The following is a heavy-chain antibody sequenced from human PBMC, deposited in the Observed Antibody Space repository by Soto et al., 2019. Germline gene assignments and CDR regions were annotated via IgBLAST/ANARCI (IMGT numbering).Heavy chain of an antibody. CDR2: ISYDGSNK. J-gene: IGHJ4*02. CDR3: STLCAGFSSSSWYYYDSSGYYYVPSIPDY. V-gene: IGHV3-30-3*01. CDR1: GFTFSSYA. D-gene: IGHD3-22*01. Sequence: PGGSLRLSCVASGFTFSSYAMHWVRQAPGKGLEWVAVISYDGSNKYYADSVKGRFTISRDNSKNTLYLQMNSLRAEDTAVYYCSTLCAGFSSSSWYYYDSSGYYYVPSIPDYWGKGTLVTVSS.